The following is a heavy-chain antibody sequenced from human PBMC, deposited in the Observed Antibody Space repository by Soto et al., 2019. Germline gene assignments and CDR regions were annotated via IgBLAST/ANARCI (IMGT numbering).Heavy chain of an antibody. Sequence: SVKVSCQASGGTFRSYAISLVRQAPVQGLEWMGGIIPIFGTANYAQKFQGRVTITADESTSTAYMELSSLRSEDTAVYYCARSVIVVVTATHGMDVWGQGTTVTVSS. CDR2: IIPIFGTA. D-gene: IGHD2-21*02. V-gene: IGHV1-69*13. CDR3: ARSVIVVVTATHGMDV. J-gene: IGHJ6*02. CDR1: GGTFRSYA.